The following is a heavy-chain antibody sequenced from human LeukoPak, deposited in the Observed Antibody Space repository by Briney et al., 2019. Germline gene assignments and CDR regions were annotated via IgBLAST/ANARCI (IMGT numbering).Heavy chain of an antibody. CDR3: ARLKATVSIHAYFDS. V-gene: IGHV4-59*01. Sequence: SETLSLSCTVSGGSFSSYYWTWIRQPPGKGLEWIGYIDHGGSTNYNPSLRSRVSISSDTSKIQFSLELTSVTAADTAVYYCARLKATVSIHAYFDSWGQGTLVTVSS. J-gene: IGHJ4*02. D-gene: IGHD4-17*01. CDR1: GGSFSSYY. CDR2: IDHGGST.